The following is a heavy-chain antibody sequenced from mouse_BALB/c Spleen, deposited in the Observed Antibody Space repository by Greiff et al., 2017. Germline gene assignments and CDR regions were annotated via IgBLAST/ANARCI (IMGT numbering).Heavy chain of an antibody. Sequence: VQLQESGPGLVAPSQSLSITCTVSGFSLTGYGVNWVRQPPGKGLEWLGMIWGDGSTDYNSALKSRLSISKDNSKSQVFLKMNSLQTDDTARYYCARDMDARSAWFAYWGQGTLVTVSA. V-gene: IGHV2-6-7*01. CDR3: ARDMDARSAWFAY. D-gene: IGHD1-1*02. CDR2: IWGDGST. J-gene: IGHJ3*01. CDR1: GFSLTGYG.